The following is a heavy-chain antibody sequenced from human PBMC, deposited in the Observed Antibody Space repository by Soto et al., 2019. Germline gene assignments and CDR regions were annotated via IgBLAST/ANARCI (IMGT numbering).Heavy chain of an antibody. CDR3: ARGDYDFWSGSPLYYFDF. D-gene: IGHD3-3*01. CDR2: IYYTGST. J-gene: IGHJ4*02. CDR1: GGSVSSSRYY. Sequence: SETLSLTCSVSGGSVSSSRYYWDWIRQPPGKGLEWIGNIYYTGSTYYNPSVKSRVAISVDTSKHQFSLKLSSVTAADTAVYYCARGDYDFWSGSPLYYFDFWGKGTLVTVSS. V-gene: IGHV4-39*07.